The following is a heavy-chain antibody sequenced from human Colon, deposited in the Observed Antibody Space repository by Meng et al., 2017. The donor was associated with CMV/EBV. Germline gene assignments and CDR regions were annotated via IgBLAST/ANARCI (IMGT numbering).Heavy chain of an antibody. V-gene: IGHV1-2*02. CDR3: VRSSGWSLFDY. Sequence: QVRLLQSVRGVKGPGASVKVSCKTSGYKFSDYSMHWVRQAPGQGLEWMGWIRSDGSATNYAQKFRGRVTMTRDASVSTAYMELSGLTSDDTAVYFCVRSSGWSLFDYWGPGALVTVSS. J-gene: IGHJ4*02. CDR1: GYKFSDYS. CDR2: IRSDGSAT. D-gene: IGHD6-19*01.